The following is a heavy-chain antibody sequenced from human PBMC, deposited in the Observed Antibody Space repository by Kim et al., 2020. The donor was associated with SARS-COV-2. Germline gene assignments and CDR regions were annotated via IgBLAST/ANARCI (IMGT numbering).Heavy chain of an antibody. CDR1: GYSISSGYY. D-gene: IGHD5-12*01. Sequence: SETLSLTCTVSGYSISSGYYWGWIRQPPGKGLEWIGSIYHSGSTYYNPSLKSRVTISVDTSKNQFSLKLSSVTAADTAVYYCARAGYNFPTDYWGQGTLVTVSS. CDR3: ARAGYNFPTDY. V-gene: IGHV4-38-2*02. J-gene: IGHJ4*02. CDR2: IYHSGST.